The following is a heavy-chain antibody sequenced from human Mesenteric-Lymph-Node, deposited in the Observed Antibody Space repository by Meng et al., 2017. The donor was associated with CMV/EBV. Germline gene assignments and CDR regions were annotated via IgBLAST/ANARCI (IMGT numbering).Heavy chain of an antibody. Sequence: GESLKISCAASGFTFSDYYMSWIRQAPGKGLEWVLYISGTSSTINYADSVKGRFTISRDNAKNSLYLQMNSLRAEDTAVYYCARNYDFWCGFQNWFDPWGQGTLVTVSS. CDR1: GFTFSDYY. CDR3: ARNYDFWCGFQNWFDP. V-gene: IGHV3-11*01. D-gene: IGHD3-3*01. CDR2: ISGTSSTI. J-gene: IGHJ5*02.